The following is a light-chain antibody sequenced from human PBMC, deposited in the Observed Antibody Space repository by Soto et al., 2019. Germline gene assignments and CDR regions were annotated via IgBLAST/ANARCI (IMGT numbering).Light chain of an antibody. Sequence: DIQITQSPSPLSASVGDRGTITCRASQSIRSYLHWYQQKPGKAPKLLIYAASSLQSGFPSRFSGSGSGTDFTLTISNLQPEDFASYYCQQSYSTPPITFGQGTRLEI. CDR2: AAS. J-gene: IGKJ5*01. CDR1: QSIRSY. V-gene: IGKV1-39*01. CDR3: QQSYSTPPIT.